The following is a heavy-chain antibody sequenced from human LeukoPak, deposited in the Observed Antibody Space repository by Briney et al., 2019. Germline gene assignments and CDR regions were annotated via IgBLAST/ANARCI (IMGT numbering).Heavy chain of an antibody. Sequence: SETPSLTCAVYGGSFSGYYWTWIRQPPGKGLEWIGEINHGGSTNYNPSLKSRVTISVDTSKNQFSLKLRSVSAADTAVYYCARGDGSGSYYPYYDFWGQGTLVTVSS. V-gene: IGHV4-34*01. CDR2: INHGGST. CDR1: GGSFSGYY. CDR3: ARGDGSGSYYPYYDF. J-gene: IGHJ4*02. D-gene: IGHD3-10*01.